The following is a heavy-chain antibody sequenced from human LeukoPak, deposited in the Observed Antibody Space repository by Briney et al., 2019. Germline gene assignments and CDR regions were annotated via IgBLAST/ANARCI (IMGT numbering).Heavy chain of an antibody. Sequence: PSETLSLTCTVSGGFISSSSYYWGWIRQPPGKGLEWIGSIYYSGSTYYNPSLKSRVTISVDTSKNQFSLKLSSVTAADRAVYYCARTKEYNWNYRYYFDYWGQGTLVTVSS. J-gene: IGHJ4*02. V-gene: IGHV4-39*01. CDR3: ARTKEYNWNYRYYFDY. CDR1: GGFISSSSYY. CDR2: IYYSGST. D-gene: IGHD1-7*01.